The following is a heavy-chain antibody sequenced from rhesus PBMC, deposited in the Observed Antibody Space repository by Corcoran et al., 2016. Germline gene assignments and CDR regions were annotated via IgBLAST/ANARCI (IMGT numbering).Heavy chain of an antibody. D-gene: IGHD1-44*02. CDR3: ARDSGSYYFDY. Sequence: EVQLAESGGGLVPPGGSLRLSCAASGFSFSAYYMYWVRTAPGKGLEWVSGISYTGGSTYYADSVKGRFTISRENAKNTLYLQMDSLRAEDTAVYYCARDSGSYYFDYWGQGVLVTVSS. J-gene: IGHJ4*01. CDR2: ISYTGGST. V-gene: IGHV3S18*01. CDR1: GFSFSAYY.